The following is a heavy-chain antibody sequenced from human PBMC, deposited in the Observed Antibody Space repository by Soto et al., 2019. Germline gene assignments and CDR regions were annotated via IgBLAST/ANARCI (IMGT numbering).Heavy chain of an antibody. CDR2: IYHSGTT. CDR3: ARHIAVHRTRGFDY. D-gene: IGHD6-19*01. Sequence: QVHLQESGPGLVKPSGTLSLTCAVSGGSITTNWWSWVRQPPGKGLEWIGEIYHSGTTNYNPSLRGRVTISVDKSNNQFSLNLNSVTAADSAIYYCARHIAVHRTRGFDYWGQGNLVTVSS. CDR1: GGSITTNW. V-gene: IGHV4-4*02. J-gene: IGHJ4*02.